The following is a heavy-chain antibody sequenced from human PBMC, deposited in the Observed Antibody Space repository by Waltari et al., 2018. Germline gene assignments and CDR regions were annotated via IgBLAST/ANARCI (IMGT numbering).Heavy chain of an antibody. CDR1: GYTFTSYA. CDR3: AREGIAAGTTGFDY. CDR2: INPNSGGT. Sequence: QVQLVQSGAEVKKPGASVKVSCKASGYTFTSYAMHWVRQAPGQGLEWMGRINPNSGGTNYAQKFQGRVTMTRDTSISTAYMELSRLRSDDTAVYYCAREGIAAGTTGFDYWGQGTLVTVSS. V-gene: IGHV1-2*06. J-gene: IGHJ4*02. D-gene: IGHD1-1*01.